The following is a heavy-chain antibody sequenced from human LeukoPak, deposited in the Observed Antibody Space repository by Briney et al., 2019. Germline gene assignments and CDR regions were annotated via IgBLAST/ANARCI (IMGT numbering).Heavy chain of an antibody. CDR3: ARGSGSYGYILDY. V-gene: IGHV3-7*01. J-gene: IGHJ4*02. D-gene: IGHD5-18*01. CDR1: GFILTGHW. CDR2: IEKDGSEK. Sequence: PGGSLRLSCAASGFILTGHWMSWVRQAPGKGLEWVANIEKDGSEKHYVDSVKGRFSISRDNAKNSLYLQMNSLRVEDTAVYYSARGSGSYGYILDYWGQGTLVSVSS.